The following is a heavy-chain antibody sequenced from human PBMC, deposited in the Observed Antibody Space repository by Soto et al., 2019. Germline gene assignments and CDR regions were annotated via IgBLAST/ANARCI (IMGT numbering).Heavy chain of an antibody. D-gene: IGHD6-6*01. V-gene: IGHV3-66*01. CDR2: IYSGGST. CDR1: GFTVSSNY. Sequence: PGGSLRLSCAASGFTVSSNYMSWVRQAPGKGLEWVSVIYSGGSTYYADSVKGRFTISRDNSKNTLYLQMNSLRAEDTAVYYCARTYSSSSFISPGYMDVWGKGTTVTVSS. J-gene: IGHJ6*03. CDR3: ARTYSSSSFISPGYMDV.